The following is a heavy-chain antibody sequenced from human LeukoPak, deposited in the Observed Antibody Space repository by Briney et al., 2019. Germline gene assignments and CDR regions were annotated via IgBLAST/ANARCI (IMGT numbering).Heavy chain of an antibody. J-gene: IGHJ4*02. V-gene: IGHV3-23*01. D-gene: IGHD1-1*01. CDR3: AKVLDDLPPLFDY. Sequence: PGGSLRLTCAASGFTFSSYAMSWVRQAPGKGLESVSAISGSGGSTYYVDSVKGRFTISRDNSKNTLYLQMNSLRAEDTAVYYCAKVLDDLPPLFDYWGQGTLVTVSS. CDR1: GFTFSSYA. CDR2: ISGSGGST.